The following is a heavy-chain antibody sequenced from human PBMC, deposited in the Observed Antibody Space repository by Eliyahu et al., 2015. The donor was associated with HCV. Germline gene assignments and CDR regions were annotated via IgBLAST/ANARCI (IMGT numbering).Heavy chain of an antibody. CDR2: IYYSGST. J-gene: IGHJ4*02. Sequence: QLQLQESGPGLMKPSETLSLTCTVXGGSISSSSYYWGWIRQPPGKGLEWIGSIYYSGSTYYXPSLKSRVTISVDTSKNQFSLKLSSVTAADTAVYYCVVVGVVAAPYYFDYWGQGTLVTVSS. D-gene: IGHD2-15*01. CDR3: VVVGVVAAPYYFDY. CDR1: GGSISSSSYY. V-gene: IGHV4-39*01.